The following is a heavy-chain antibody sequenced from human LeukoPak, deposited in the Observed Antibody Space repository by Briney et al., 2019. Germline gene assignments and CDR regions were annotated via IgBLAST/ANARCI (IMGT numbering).Heavy chain of an antibody. CDR2: IWYDGSNK. CDR1: GLTFSSYG. J-gene: IGHJ4*02. D-gene: IGHD6-19*01. V-gene: IGHV3-33*01. CDR3: ARDRSGWYVFDY. Sequence: GGSLRLSCAASGLTFSSYGMHWVRQAPGKGLEWVAVIWYDGSNKYYADSVKGRFTISRDNSKNTLYLQMNSLRAEDTAVYYCARDRSGWYVFDYWGQGTLVTVSS.